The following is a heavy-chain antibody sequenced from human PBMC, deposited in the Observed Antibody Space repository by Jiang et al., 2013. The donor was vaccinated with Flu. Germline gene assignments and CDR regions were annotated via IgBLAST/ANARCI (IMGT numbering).Heavy chain of an antibody. D-gene: IGHD6-6*01. V-gene: IGHV4-39*01. J-gene: IGHJ4*02. CDR1: GGSISSSSYY. CDR2: IYYSGST. Sequence: LLKPSETLSLTCTVSGGSISSSSYYWGWIRQPPGKGLEWIGSIYYSGSTYYNPSLKSRVTISVDTSKNQFSLKLSSVTATDTAVYYCARHQWGLYSSSGFDYWGQGTLVTVSS. CDR3: ARHQWGLYSSSGFDY.